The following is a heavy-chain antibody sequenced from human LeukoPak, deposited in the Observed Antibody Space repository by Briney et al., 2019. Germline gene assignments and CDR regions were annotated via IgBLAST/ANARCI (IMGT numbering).Heavy chain of an antibody. V-gene: IGHV4-34*01. D-gene: IGHD2-2*01. CDR2: INHSGST. Sequence: SETLSLTCAVYGGSFSGYYWSWIRQPPGKGLEWIGEINHSGSTNYNPSLKSRVTISVDTSKNQFSLKLSSVTAADTAVYYCARDGKGYCSSTSCPGANWFDPWGQGTLVTISS. CDR1: GGSFSGYY. CDR3: ARDGKGYCSSTSCPGANWFDP. J-gene: IGHJ5*02.